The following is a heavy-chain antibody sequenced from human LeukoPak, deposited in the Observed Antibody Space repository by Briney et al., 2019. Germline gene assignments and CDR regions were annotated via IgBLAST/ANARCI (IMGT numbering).Heavy chain of an antibody. V-gene: IGHV3-23*01. D-gene: IGHD6-19*01. CDR1: GFTFSSYW. CDR3: AKNEYEGIAVADYYFDY. J-gene: IGHJ4*02. Sequence: GGSLRLSCAASGFTFSSYWMSWVRQAPGKGLEWVSAISGSGGSTYYADSVKGRFTISRDNSKNTLYLQMNSLRAEDTAVYYCAKNEYEGIAVADYYFDYWGQGTLVTVSS. CDR2: ISGSGGST.